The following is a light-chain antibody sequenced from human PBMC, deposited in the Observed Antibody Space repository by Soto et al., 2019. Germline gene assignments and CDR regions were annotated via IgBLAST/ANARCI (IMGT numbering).Light chain of an antibody. CDR3: QQYNAGPQT. CDR1: QNIGSN. Sequence: DIVLTQSPATLSVSPGESATLSCKSSQNIGSNLAWYRHKPGQAPRLIISGASTRATGVPARFSGSGSGTEFALTISSLQSEDFAVYFCQQYNAGPQTFGQGTKV. V-gene: IGKV3-15*01. CDR2: GAS. J-gene: IGKJ1*01.